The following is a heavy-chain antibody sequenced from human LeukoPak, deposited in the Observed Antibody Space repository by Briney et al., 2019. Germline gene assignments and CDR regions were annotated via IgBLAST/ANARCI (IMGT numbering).Heavy chain of an antibody. CDR3: AREDGVEGSGSYYYY. CDR1: GGSLSRGDYY. D-gene: IGHD3-10*01. J-gene: IGHJ4*02. CDR2: IYYSGST. V-gene: IGHV4-30-4*01. Sequence: PSETLSLTCTVSGGSLSRGDYYWRWLRQPPGKGLEWIGYIYYSGSTYYNPSLKSRVTISVDTSKNQFSLKLSSVTAADTAVYYWAREDGVEGSGSYYYYWGQGTLFTVSS.